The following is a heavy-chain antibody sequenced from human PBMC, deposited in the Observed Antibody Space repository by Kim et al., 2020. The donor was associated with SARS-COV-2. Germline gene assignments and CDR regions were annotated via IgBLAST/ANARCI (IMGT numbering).Heavy chain of an antibody. CDR2: IYPGDSDT. CDR3: ARGYGYRGCHARNWFDP. J-gene: IGHJ5*02. Sequence: GESLKISCKGSGYSFTSYWIGWVRQMPGKGLEWMGIIYPGDSDTRYSPSFQGQVTISADKSISTAYLQWSNLKASDTAMYYCARGYGYRGCHARNWFDPWGQGTLVTVSS. D-gene: IGHD5-12*01. CDR1: GYSFTSYW. V-gene: IGHV5-51*01.